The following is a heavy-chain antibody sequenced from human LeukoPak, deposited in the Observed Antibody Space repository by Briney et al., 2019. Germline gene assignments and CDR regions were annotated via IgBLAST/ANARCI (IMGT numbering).Heavy chain of an antibody. CDR1: GFTLRCYL. Sequence: QPGGSLRLSCSASGFTLRCYLMRWVRQAPGKGLEWVANIKRDDSEKNYVHSVKRRFTSARDNAKNSLYLQMNSLRAEDTAVYYCASGLERDYWGQGTLVTVSS. CDR2: IKRDDSEK. V-gene: IGHV3-7*03. J-gene: IGHJ4*02. CDR3: ASGLERDY.